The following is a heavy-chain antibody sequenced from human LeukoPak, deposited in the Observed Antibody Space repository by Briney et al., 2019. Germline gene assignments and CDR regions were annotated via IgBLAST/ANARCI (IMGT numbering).Heavy chain of an antibody. Sequence: GESLKISCKGSGYSFTTYWIGWVRQMPGKGLEWMGIIYPGDSDTRYSPSFQGQVTISVDKSITTAYLQWSSLKASDTAIYYCARARSCSGGDCYPDYWGQGTLVTVSS. CDR1: GYSFTTYW. V-gene: IGHV5-51*01. J-gene: IGHJ4*02. CDR2: IYPGDSDT. CDR3: ARARSCSGGDCYPDY. D-gene: IGHD2-21*01.